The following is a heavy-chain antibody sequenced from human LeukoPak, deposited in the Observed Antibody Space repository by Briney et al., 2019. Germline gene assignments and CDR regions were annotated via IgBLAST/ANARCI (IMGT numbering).Heavy chain of an antibody. CDR2: INHSGST. D-gene: IGHD3-10*01. CDR1: GGSFSGYY. CDR3: ARADKRTGSGDERKYYFDY. V-gene: IGHV4-34*01. Sequence: SGTLSLTCAVYGGSFSGYYWSWIRQPPGKGLEWIGEINHSGSTNYNPSLKSRVTISVDTSKNQFSLKLSSVTAADTAVYYCARADKRTGSGDERKYYFDYWGQGTLVTVSS. J-gene: IGHJ4*02.